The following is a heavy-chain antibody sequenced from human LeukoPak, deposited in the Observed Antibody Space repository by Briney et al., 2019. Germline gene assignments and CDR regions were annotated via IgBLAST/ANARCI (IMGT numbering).Heavy chain of an antibody. CDR3: AKAGLRYQLLSSLDY. J-gene: IGHJ4*02. V-gene: IGHV3-23*01. CDR2: ISGSGAST. Sequence: GGSLRLSCAASGFTFSSYAMNWARQAPGKGLEWVSAISGSGASTYYADSVKGRFTISRDNSKNTLYLQMNSLRAEDTAIYYCAKAGLRYQLLSSLDYWGQGTLVTVSS. D-gene: IGHD2-2*01. CDR1: GFTFSSYA.